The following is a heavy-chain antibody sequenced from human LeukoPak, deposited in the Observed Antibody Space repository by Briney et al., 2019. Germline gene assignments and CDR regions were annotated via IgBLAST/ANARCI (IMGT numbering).Heavy chain of an antibody. Sequence: GGSLRLSCAASGFTFSGYSMNWVRQAPGKGLEWVSYISSTSSTIYYADSVKGRFTISRDNAKNSLYLQMNSLRDEDTAVYYCARAAPYYYDSSGYSAFDSWGQGTMVTVSA. D-gene: IGHD3-22*01. CDR2: ISSTSSTI. CDR3: ARAAPYYYDSSGYSAFDS. J-gene: IGHJ3*02. V-gene: IGHV3-48*02. CDR1: GFTFSGYS.